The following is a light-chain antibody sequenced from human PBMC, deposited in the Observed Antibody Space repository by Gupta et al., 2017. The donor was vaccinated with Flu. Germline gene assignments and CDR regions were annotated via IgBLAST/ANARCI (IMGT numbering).Light chain of an antibody. J-gene: IGLJ3*02. V-gene: IGLV3-21*03. CDR2: DDY. Sequence: GKTARITGGGNNIGGKSVHWYQQKPGQAPLLVVYDDYERPAGIPERLSGSNSGTTATLTVSRVEAGDEADYYCQVWDSTSDHWVFGGGTKLTVL. CDR1: NIGGKS. CDR3: QVWDSTSDHWV.